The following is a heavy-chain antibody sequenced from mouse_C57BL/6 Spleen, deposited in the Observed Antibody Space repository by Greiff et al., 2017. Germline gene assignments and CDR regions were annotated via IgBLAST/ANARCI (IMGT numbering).Heavy chain of an antibody. CDR2: INPSTGGT. Sequence: EVQVVESGPELVKPGASVKISCKASGYSFTGYYMNWVKQSPEKSLEWIGEINPSTGGTTYNQKFKAKATLTVDKSSSTAYMQLKGLTSEDSAVYYWATGNYPFAYWGQGTLVTVSA. D-gene: IGHD2-1*01. CDR3: ATGNYPFAY. J-gene: IGHJ3*01. CDR1: GYSFTGYY. V-gene: IGHV1-42*01.